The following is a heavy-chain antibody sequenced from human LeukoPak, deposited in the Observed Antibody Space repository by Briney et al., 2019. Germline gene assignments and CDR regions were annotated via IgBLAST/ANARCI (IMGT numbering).Heavy chain of an antibody. Sequence: GGSLRLSCAASGFTFSSYWMSWVRQAPGKGLEWVANIKKDGSETYYVDSVTGRFTISRDNAKNSLYLQMNSLRAEDTAVYYCARERYYYDSSGPGRLYYFDYWGQGNPLTVSS. V-gene: IGHV3-7*04. J-gene: IGHJ4*02. CDR2: IKKDGSET. D-gene: IGHD3-22*01. CDR1: GFTFSSYW. CDR3: ARERYYYDSSGPGRLYYFDY.